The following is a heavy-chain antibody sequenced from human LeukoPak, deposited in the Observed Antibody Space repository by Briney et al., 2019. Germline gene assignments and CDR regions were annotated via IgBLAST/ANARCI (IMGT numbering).Heavy chain of an antibody. Sequence: ASVKVSCTASGYTFTSYGISWVRQAPGQGLEWMGWISAYNGNTNYAQKLQGRVTMTTDTSTSTAYMELRSLRSDDTAVYYCARATIYYDFWSGFDYWGQGTLVTVSS. J-gene: IGHJ4*02. V-gene: IGHV1-18*01. CDR1: GYTFTSYG. D-gene: IGHD3-3*01. CDR3: ARATIYYDFWSGFDY. CDR2: ISAYNGNT.